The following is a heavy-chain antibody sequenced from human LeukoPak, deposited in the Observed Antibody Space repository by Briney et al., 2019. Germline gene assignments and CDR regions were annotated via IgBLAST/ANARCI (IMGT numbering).Heavy chain of an antibody. Sequence: PGGSLRLSCAASGFTFSSYAMHWVRQAPGKGLEWVAVISYDGSNKYYADSVKGRFTISRDNSKDTLYLQMNSLRAEDTVVYYCARKMSVVTAFDYWGQGTLVTVSS. J-gene: IGHJ4*02. CDR2: ISYDGSNK. D-gene: IGHD3-22*01. CDR3: ARKMSVVTAFDY. CDR1: GFTFSSYA. V-gene: IGHV3-30-3*01.